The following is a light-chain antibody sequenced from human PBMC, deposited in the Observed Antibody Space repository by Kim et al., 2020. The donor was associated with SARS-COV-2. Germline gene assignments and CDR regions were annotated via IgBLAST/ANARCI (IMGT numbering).Light chain of an antibody. CDR1: QSLLHSNGYNY. CDR3: RQALQNLYS. J-gene: IGKJ2*03. Sequence: DIVMTQSPLSLPVTPGEPASISCRSSQSLLHSNGYNYLDWYLQKPGQSPQLLIYLGSNRASGVPDRFSGSGSGTDFTLKISRVEAENVGFFNGRQALQNLYSFGQGTRLEIK. V-gene: IGKV2-28*01. CDR2: LGS.